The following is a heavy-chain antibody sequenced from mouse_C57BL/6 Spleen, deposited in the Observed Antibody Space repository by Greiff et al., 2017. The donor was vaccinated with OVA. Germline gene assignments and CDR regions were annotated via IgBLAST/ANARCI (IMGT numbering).Heavy chain of an antibody. CDR1: GFTFSDYG. J-gene: IGHJ3*01. D-gene: IGHD1-1*01. CDR3: ASYYYGSSWAWFAY. Sequence: EVKLVESGGGLVKPGGSLKLSCAASGFTFSDYGMHWVRQAPEKGLEWVAYISSGSSTIYYADTVKGRFTISRDNAKNTLFLQMTSLRSEDTAMYYCASYYYGSSWAWFAYGGQGTLVTVSA. V-gene: IGHV5-17*01. CDR2: ISSGSSTI.